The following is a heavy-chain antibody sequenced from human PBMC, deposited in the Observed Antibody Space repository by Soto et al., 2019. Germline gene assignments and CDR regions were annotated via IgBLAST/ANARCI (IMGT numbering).Heavy chain of an antibody. CDR3: ARVSAPLITLLREIYYFDY. D-gene: IGHD3-10*01. CDR2: INHSGST. V-gene: IGHV4-34*01. J-gene: IGHJ4*02. CDR1: GGSFSGYY. Sequence: PSETLSLSCAVYGGSFSGYYCIWIRQPPGKGLEWIGEINHSGSTNYNPSLKSRVTISLDTSKNQFSLNLNSVTAADTAVYYCARVSAPLITLLREIYYFDYGSQGTLVTVSS.